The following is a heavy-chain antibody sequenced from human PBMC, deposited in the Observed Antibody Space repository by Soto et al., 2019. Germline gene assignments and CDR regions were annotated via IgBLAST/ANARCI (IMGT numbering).Heavy chain of an antibody. CDR1: GFTFSSYG. J-gene: IGHJ4*02. V-gene: IGHV3-30*18. D-gene: IGHD5-12*01. Sequence: QVQLVESGGGVVQPGRSLRLSCAASGFTFSSYGMHWVRQAPGKGLEWAAVISYDGSNKYYADSVKGRFTISRDNSKNTLYLQMNSLRAEDTAVYYCAKPARGYSGYAPGDYWGQGTLVTVSS. CDR2: ISYDGSNK. CDR3: AKPARGYSGYAPGDY.